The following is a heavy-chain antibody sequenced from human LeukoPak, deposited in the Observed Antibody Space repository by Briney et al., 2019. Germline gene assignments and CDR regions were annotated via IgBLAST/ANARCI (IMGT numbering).Heavy chain of an antibody. Sequence: ASVKVSCKASGYTFTGYYMHWVRQAPGQGLEWMGRINPNSGGTNYAQKFQGRVTMTRDTSISTAYMELSRLRSDETAVYYCARVLILLHYDSIGGDAFDIWGQGTMVTVSS. CDR3: ARVLILLHYDSIGGDAFDI. V-gene: IGHV1-2*06. D-gene: IGHD3-22*01. CDR2: INPNSGGT. J-gene: IGHJ3*02. CDR1: GYTFTGYY.